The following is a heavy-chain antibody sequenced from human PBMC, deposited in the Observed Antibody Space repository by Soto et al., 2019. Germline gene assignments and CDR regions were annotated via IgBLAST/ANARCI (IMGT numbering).Heavy chain of an antibody. J-gene: IGHJ4*02. CDR1: GFTVSSNY. D-gene: IGHD2-15*01. Sequence: PGGSLRLSCAASGFTVSSNYMSWVSQAPGKGLEWVSVIYSGGSTYYADSVKGRFTISRDNSKNTLYLQMNSLRAEDTAVYYCARGYCSGGSCYSDYWGQGTLVTVSS. CDR3: ARGYCSGGSCYSDY. V-gene: IGHV3-66*01. CDR2: IYSGGST.